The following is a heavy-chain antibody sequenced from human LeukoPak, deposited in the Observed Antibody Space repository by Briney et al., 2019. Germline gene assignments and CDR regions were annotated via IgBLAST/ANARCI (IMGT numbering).Heavy chain of an antibody. D-gene: IGHD2-2*01. Sequence: PGGSLRLSCAASGFTFSSYSMNWVRQAPGKGLEWVSSISSSSSYIYYADSVKGRFTISRDNAKNSLYLQTNSLRAEDTAVYYCARVRGDRYCSSTSCYPDYWGQGTLVTVSS. CDR1: GFTFSSYS. J-gene: IGHJ4*02. CDR3: ARVRGDRYCSSTSCYPDY. V-gene: IGHV3-21*01. CDR2: ISSSSSYI.